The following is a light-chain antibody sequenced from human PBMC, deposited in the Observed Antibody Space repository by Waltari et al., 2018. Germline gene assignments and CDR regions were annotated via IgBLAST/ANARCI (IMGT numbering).Light chain of an antibody. CDR1: QRISTW. CDR2: RAS. J-gene: IGKJ2*01. CDR3: QLYNSYVMYT. Sequence: DIQMSQSPSTLSASVGDRLTITCRASQRISTWLAWYQQKPGKAPKLLISRASTLESGVPSRFAGSGSGTEFTLTISSLQPDDFGTYYCQLYNSYVMYTFGQGTKLDIK. V-gene: IGKV1-5*03.